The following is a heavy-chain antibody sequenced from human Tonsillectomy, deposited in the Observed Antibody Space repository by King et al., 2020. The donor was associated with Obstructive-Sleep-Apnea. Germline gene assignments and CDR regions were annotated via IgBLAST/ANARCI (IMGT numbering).Heavy chain of an antibody. CDR3: ARHRGVEDYGGYGDYFDY. V-gene: IGHV4-59*08. J-gene: IGHJ4*02. CDR2: MYYSGNT. CDR1: GTSITDYY. D-gene: IGHD5-12*01. Sequence: VQLQESGPGLVKPSETLSLTCTVSGTSITDYYWSWIRQPPGKGLEWIGYMYYSGNTNFNPSLKSRGTISADTSKIQFSLSLSSVTAADTAVYYCARHRGVEDYGGYGDYFDYWGQGTLVTVSS.